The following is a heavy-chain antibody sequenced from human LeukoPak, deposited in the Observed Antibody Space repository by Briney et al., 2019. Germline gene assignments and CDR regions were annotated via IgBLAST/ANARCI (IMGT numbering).Heavy chain of an antibody. CDR1: GFTFSSYS. CDR2: ISSSSSTI. J-gene: IGHJ4*02. V-gene: IGHV3-48*01. CDR3: ARPPMVGATWLGY. Sequence: HPGGSLRLSCAASGFTFSSYSMNWVRQAPGKGLEWVSYISSSSSTIYYADSVKGRFTISRDNAKNSLYLQMNSLRAEDTAVYYCARPPMVGATWLGYWGQGTLVTVSS. D-gene: IGHD1-26*01.